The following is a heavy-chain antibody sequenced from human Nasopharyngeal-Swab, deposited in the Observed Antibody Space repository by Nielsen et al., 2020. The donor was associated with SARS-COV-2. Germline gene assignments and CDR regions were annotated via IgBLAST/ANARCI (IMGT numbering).Heavy chain of an antibody. CDR3: ARAGGAAGAMDV. CDR1: AFTFSSYW. J-gene: IGHJ6*02. D-gene: IGHD6-13*01. CDR2: INSDGSST. Sequence: GESLKISCAASAFTFSSYWMHWVRQDPGKRLVWVSRINSDGSSTSYADSVKGRFTISRDNAKNTLYPQMNSLRAEDTAVYYCARAGGAAGAMDVWGQGTTVTVSS. V-gene: IGHV3-74*01.